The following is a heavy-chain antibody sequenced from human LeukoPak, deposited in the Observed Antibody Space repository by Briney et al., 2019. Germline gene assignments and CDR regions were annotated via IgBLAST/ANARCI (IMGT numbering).Heavy chain of an antibody. J-gene: IGHJ5*02. CDR3: ARHGSVRSPLGP. D-gene: IGHD3-10*01. CDR2: IYATGST. V-gene: IGHV4-4*09. Sequence: SETLPLTCTVSGGSISSYYWSWIRQPPGKGLEWIGYIYATGSTNYNPSLKSRVTISVDTSKNQFSLNLRSVTAADTAVYYCARHGSVRSPLGPWGQGTLVTVSS. CDR1: GGSISSYY.